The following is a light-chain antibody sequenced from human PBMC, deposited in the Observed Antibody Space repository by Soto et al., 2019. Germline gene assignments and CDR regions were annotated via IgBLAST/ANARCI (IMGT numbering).Light chain of an antibody. CDR1: TGAVTSGYY. V-gene: IGLV7-43*01. CDR3: LLYYGDAHVV. CDR2: FTK. J-gene: IGLJ2*01. Sequence: QAVVTQEPSLTVSPGGTVTLTCASSTGAVTSGYYPNWFQQKPGQAPRALIYFTKNKHSWTPARFSGSLLGGKAALTLSGVQPEDEAEYYCLLYYGDAHVVFGGGTKLTVL.